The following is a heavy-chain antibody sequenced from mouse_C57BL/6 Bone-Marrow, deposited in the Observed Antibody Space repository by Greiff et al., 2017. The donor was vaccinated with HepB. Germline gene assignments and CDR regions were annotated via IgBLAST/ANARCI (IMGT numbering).Heavy chain of an antibody. CDR1: GYTFTSYG. V-gene: IGHV1-81*01. CDR3: ARKIFYYGLYY. Sequence: VQLQHSGAELARPGASVKLSCKASGYTFTSYGISWVKQRTGQGLEWIGEINPRSGNTYYNEKFKGKGTLTADKSSSTAYMELRSLTSEDSAVYFCARKIFYYGLYYWGQGTTLTVSS. J-gene: IGHJ2*01. CDR2: INPRSGNT. D-gene: IGHD2-1*01.